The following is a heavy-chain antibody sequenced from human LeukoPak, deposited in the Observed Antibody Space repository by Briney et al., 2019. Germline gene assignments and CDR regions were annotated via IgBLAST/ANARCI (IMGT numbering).Heavy chain of an antibody. CDR3: ARTMEGYCSGGSCYQYSYYMDV. CDR2: IYYSGST. D-gene: IGHD2-15*01. V-gene: IGHV4-59*01. CDR1: GGSISSYF. J-gene: IGHJ6*03. Sequence: SETLSLTCTVSGGSISSYFWSWIRQPPGKGLEWIGYIYYSGSTNYNPSLKSRVTISVDTSKNQFSLKLTSVTAADTAVYYCARTMEGYCSGGSCYQYSYYMDVWGKGTTVTVSS.